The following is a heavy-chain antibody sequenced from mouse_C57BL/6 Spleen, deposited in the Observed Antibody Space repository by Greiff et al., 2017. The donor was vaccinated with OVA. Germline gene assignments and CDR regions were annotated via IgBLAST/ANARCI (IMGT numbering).Heavy chain of an antibody. J-gene: IGHJ2*01. D-gene: IGHD1-1*01. CDR2: IDPSDSEP. CDR3: ARWDYGSSFDY. Sequence: QVQLQQSGAELVRPGSSVKLSCKASGYTFTSYWMHWVKQRPIQGLEWIGNIDPSDSEPHYNQKFKDKATLTVDKSSSTAYMQLSSLTSEDSAVYYCARWDYGSSFDYWGQGTTLTVSS. CDR1: GYTFTSYW. V-gene: IGHV1-52*01.